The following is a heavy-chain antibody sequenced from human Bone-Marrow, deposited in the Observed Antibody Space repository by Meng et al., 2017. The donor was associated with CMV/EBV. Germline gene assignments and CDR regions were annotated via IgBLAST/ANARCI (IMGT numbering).Heavy chain of an antibody. Sequence: QITLKESGPTLIKPTQTLTLTFTFSGFSLSTSGVGVGEVRQRPGKALEWLALIYWDDDKRYSPSLKSRLTITKDTSKNQVVLTMTNMDPGDTATYYCPHTPITMVRGVDWGQGTLVTVSS. CDR3: PHTPITMVRGVD. CDR2: IYWDDDK. J-gene: IGHJ4*02. V-gene: IGHV2-5*02. D-gene: IGHD3-10*01. CDR1: GFSLSTSGVG.